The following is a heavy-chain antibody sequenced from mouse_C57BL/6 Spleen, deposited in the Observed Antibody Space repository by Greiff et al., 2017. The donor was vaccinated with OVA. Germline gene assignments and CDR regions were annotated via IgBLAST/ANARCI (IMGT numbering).Heavy chain of an antibody. J-gene: IGHJ4*01. D-gene: IGHD1-1*01. Sequence: VQLQESGAELVRPGTSVKVSCKASGYAFTNYLIEWVKQRPGQGLEWIGVINPGSGGTTYNEKFKGKATLTADNSSSTAYMQLSSLTSEDSAVYFCARSPIYYGSSYVGDYWGQGTSVTVSS. CDR1: GYAFTNYL. V-gene: IGHV1-54*01. CDR2: INPGSGGT. CDR3: ARSPIYYGSSYVGDY.